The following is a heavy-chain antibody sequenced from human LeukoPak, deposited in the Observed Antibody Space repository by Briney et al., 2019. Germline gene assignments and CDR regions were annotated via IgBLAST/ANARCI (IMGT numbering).Heavy chain of an antibody. D-gene: IGHD5-18*01. J-gene: IGHJ6*03. CDR1: GFTFSSYG. Sequence: GGSLRLSCAASGFTFSSYGMHWVRQAPGKGLEWVAFIRYDGSNKYYADSVKGRFTISRDNSKNTLYLQMNSLRAEDTAVYYCAKDRELYSYGYYYYYMDVWGKGTTVTVSS. V-gene: IGHV3-30*02. CDR3: AKDRELYSYGYYYYYMDV. CDR2: IRYDGSNK.